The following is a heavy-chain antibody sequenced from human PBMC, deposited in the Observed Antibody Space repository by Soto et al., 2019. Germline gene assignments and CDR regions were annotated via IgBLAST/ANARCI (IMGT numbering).Heavy chain of an antibody. CDR3: AKGSRMWTPDY. V-gene: IGHV1-69*06. J-gene: IGHJ4*02. CDR2: IIPIFGTA. CDR1: EDTFRNYA. Sequence: GASVKVSCKASEDTFRNYAISWVRQAPGQGLEWMGGIIPIFGTANYAQKFQGRVTITADTSANTVYLELSSLRSEDTAVYYCAKGSRMWTPDYWGQGTLVTVS. D-gene: IGHD2-21*01.